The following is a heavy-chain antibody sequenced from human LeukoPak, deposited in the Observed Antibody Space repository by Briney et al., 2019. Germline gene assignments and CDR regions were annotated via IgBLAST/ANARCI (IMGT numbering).Heavy chain of an antibody. CDR2: IQNSATT. J-gene: IGHJ6*02. V-gene: IGHV4-61*01. CDR1: GGSVNSGSYF. CDR3: ATDYSNFYGMDV. D-gene: IGHD4-11*01. Sequence: SETLSLTCTVSGGSVNSGSYFWSWFRQPPGKGLEWIGYIQNSATTNYNPSLESRVTISVDSSKDQFSLRVGSVTSADTAVYYCATDYSNFYGMDVWGQGTTVTVSS.